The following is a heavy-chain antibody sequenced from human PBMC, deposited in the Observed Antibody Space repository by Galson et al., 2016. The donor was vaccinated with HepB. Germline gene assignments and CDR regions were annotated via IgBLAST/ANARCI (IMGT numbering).Heavy chain of an antibody. V-gene: IGHV3-11*01. CDR1: GFTFSDSY. CDR3: ARANPLAEYFQD. CDR2: ITTSGSFI. J-gene: IGHJ1*01. D-gene: IGHD2-8*01. Sequence: SLRLSCAASGFTFSDSYMSWVRQAPGKGLEWIAYITTSGSFIYYADSVKGRFTISRDDARSSLYLHMNSLSAEDTAVYYCARANPLAEYFQDWGQGTLVTVSS.